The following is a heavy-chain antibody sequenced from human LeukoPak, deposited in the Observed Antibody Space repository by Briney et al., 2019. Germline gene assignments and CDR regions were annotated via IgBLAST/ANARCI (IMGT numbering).Heavy chain of an antibody. Sequence: GGSLRLSCAASGFTFSSYSMNWVRQAPGKGLEWVSSISSSSSYIYYADSVKGRFTISRDNAKNSLYLQMNSLRAEDTAVYYCAIDRYQLLFGYYYYGMDVWGQGTTVTVSS. CDR2: ISSSSSYI. J-gene: IGHJ6*02. D-gene: IGHD2-2*01. V-gene: IGHV3-21*01. CDR3: AIDRYQLLFGYYYYGMDV. CDR1: GFTFSSYS.